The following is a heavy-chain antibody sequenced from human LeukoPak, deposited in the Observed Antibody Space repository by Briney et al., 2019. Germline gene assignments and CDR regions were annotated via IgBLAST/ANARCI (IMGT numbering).Heavy chain of an antibody. Sequence: GGSLRLSCSASGFTFTTYAMSWVRQAPGKGLEWVSAISDSGGSTYYADSVQGRFTISRDNSKNTLYLQMNSLRAEDTALYCCAKDNNFGYWYFDLWGRGTLVTVSS. CDR3: AKDNNFGYWYFDL. CDR1: GFTFTTYA. J-gene: IGHJ2*01. D-gene: IGHD5-18*01. V-gene: IGHV3-23*01. CDR2: ISDSGGST.